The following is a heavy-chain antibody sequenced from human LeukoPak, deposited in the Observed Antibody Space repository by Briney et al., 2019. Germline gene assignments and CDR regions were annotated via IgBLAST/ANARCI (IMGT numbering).Heavy chain of an antibody. Sequence: ASVKVSCKASGGTFSTYYAISWVRQAPGQGLEWMGWISAYNGNTNYAQKLQGRVTMTTDTSTSTAYMELRSLRSDDTAVYYCAISYDSSGYYSLPFDYWGQGTLVTVSS. D-gene: IGHD3-22*01. CDR3: AISYDSSGYYSLPFDY. CDR2: ISAYNGNT. V-gene: IGHV1-18*01. CDR1: GGTFSTYYA. J-gene: IGHJ4*02.